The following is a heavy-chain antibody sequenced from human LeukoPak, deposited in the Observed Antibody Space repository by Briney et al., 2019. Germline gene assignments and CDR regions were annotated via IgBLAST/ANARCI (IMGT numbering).Heavy chain of an antibody. CDR1: GGSFSGYY. Sequence: SETLSLTCAVYGGSFSGYYWTWIRQSQGKGLEWIGGINHSGSTNYNPSLKSRVTISVDTSKNQFSLKLSSVTAADTAVYYCARDHNYYDSSGYYPPFDYWGQGTLVTVSS. V-gene: IGHV4-34*01. CDR2: INHSGST. J-gene: IGHJ4*02. CDR3: ARDHNYYDSSGYYPPFDY. D-gene: IGHD3-22*01.